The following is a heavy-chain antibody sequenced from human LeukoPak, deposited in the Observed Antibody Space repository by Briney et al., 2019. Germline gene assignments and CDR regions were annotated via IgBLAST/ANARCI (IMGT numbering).Heavy chain of an antibody. CDR2: INPSSGGT. J-gene: IGHJ5*02. CDR1: GYTFTSYY. V-gene: IGHV1-2*02. Sequence: ASVKVSCKASGYTFTSYYMHWVRQAPGQGLEWMGWINPSSGGTNYAQKFQGRVTMTRDTSISTAYMELNRLRSDDTAVYYCARGGGYCSGGSCTWFDPWGQGTLVTVSS. CDR3: ARGGGYCSGGSCTWFDP. D-gene: IGHD2-15*01.